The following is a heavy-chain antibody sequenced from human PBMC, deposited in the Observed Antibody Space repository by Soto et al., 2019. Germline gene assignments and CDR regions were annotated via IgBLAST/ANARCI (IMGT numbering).Heavy chain of an antibody. J-gene: IGHJ3*02. CDR3: ARGLTMVRGLILDAFDM. D-gene: IGHD3-10*01. Sequence: QVQLVQSGAEVKKPGASVKVSCKTSGYTFTTYPMHWVRQAPGQRLEWMGWINAGNGNTKYSQKFQGGVTITRDTSASTAYMELSSLRSEDTAVYYCARGLTMVRGLILDAFDMWGQGTMVTVSS. V-gene: IGHV1-3*01. CDR1: GYTFTTYP. CDR2: INAGNGNT.